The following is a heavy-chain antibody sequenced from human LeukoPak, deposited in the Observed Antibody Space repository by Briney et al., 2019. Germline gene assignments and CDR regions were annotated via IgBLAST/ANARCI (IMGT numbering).Heavy chain of an antibody. CDR3: AVVAATFYYYMDV. CDR1: GFTFSSYW. CDR2: IKQDGSEK. J-gene: IGHJ6*03. Sequence: GGSLRLSCAASGFTFSSYWMSWVRQAPGKGLEWVANIKQDGSEKYYVDSVKGRFTISRDNAKNTLYLQMNSLRAEDTAVYYCAVVAATFYYYMDVWGKGTTVTVSS. V-gene: IGHV3-7*01. D-gene: IGHD2-15*01.